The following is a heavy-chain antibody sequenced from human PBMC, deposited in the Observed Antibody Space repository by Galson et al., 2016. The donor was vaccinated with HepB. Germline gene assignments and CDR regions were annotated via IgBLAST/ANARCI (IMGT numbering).Heavy chain of an antibody. V-gene: IGHV3-74*01. CDR1: EFIFRGYG. D-gene: IGHD3-16*01. CDR2: INGDGRVT. J-gene: IGHJ5*02. Sequence: SLRLSCAASEFIFRGYGMQWVRQAPGKGLMWVARINGDGRVTVYGDSVKGRFTISRDNAKNTLHLQMNSLRVEDTAVYYCSRDRCFNDDTWGQGTLVTDSS. CDR3: SRDRCFNDDT.